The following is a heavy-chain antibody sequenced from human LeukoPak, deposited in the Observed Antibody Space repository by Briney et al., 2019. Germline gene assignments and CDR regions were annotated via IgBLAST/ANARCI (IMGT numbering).Heavy chain of an antibody. CDR2: INWNGGST. Sequence: PGGSLRLSCAASGFTFSSYWMSWVRQAPGKGLEWVSGINWNGGSTGYADSVKGRFTISRDNAKNSLYLQMNSLRAEDTALYYCARGYCSSTSCYFDYWGQGTLVTVSS. V-gene: IGHV3-20*04. CDR1: GFTFSSYW. J-gene: IGHJ4*02. CDR3: ARGYCSSTSCYFDY. D-gene: IGHD2-2*01.